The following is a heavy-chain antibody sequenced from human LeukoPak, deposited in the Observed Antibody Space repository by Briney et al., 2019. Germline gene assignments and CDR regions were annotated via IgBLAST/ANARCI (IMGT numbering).Heavy chain of an antibody. D-gene: IGHD3-3*01. CDR1: GYTFTGHY. V-gene: IGHV1-2*02. Sequence: ASVKVSCKASGYTFTGHYMHWVRQAPGQGLEWMGWINPNSGGTNYAQKFQGRVTMTRDTSISTAYMELSRLRSDDTAVYYCARETGAIFGVVTNWGQGTLVTVSS. J-gene: IGHJ4*02. CDR2: INPNSGGT. CDR3: ARETGAIFGVVTN.